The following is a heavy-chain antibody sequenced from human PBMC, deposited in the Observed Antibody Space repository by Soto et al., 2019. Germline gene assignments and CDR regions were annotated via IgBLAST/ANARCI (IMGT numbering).Heavy chain of an antibody. D-gene: IGHD2-15*01. CDR1: GGTFSSYT. V-gene: IGHV1-69*02. Sequence: GASVKVSCKASGGTFSSYTISWLRQAPGQGLEWMGRIIPILGIANYAQKFQGRVTITADKSTSTAYMELSSLRSEDTAVYYCARVYDCSGGTCYSDAFDIWGQGTMVTVPS. CDR2: IIPILGIA. CDR3: ARVYDCSGGTCYSDAFDI. J-gene: IGHJ3*02.